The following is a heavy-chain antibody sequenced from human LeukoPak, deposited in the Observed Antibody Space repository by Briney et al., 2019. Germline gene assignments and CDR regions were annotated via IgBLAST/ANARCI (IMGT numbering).Heavy chain of an antibody. V-gene: IGHV1-69*05. J-gene: IGHJ6*03. CDR2: IIPIFGTA. D-gene: IGHD6-13*01. CDR1: GGTFISYA. CDR3: ARRAAAGLRNYYYYYYMDV. Sequence: ASVKVSFKASGGTFISYAISWVRPAPGQGLEWMGGIIPIFGTANYAQKLQGRVTMTTDTSTSTAYMELRSLRSDDTAVYYCARRAAAGLRNYYYYYYMDVWGKGTTVTVSS.